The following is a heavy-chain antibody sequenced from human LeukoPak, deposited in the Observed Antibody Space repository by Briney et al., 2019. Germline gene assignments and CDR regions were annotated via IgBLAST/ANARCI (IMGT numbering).Heavy chain of an antibody. J-gene: IGHJ6*03. Sequence: PGRSLRLSCSASGFTFSTYGMNWVRQAPGKGLEWVAVIWYDGSDANYADAVKGRFTISRDNSKNTLYMQMNSPRAEDTAVYYCARDRGYSSRWNFGKDYYMDVWGKGTTVTVSS. V-gene: IGHV3-33*01. CDR2: IWYDGSDA. CDR1: GFTFSTYG. CDR3: ARDRGYSSRWNFGKDYYMDV. D-gene: IGHD6-13*01.